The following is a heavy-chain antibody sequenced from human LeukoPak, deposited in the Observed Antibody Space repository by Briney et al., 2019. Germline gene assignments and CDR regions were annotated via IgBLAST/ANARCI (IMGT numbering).Heavy chain of an antibody. CDR1: GFTFSSVS. Sequence: QSGGSLRLSCAASGFTFSSVSMNWVRQAPGKGLEWVSYISSRSSTIYYADSVKGRFTISRDNAKNSLYLQMNSLRDEDTAVYYCARPTNWWGYFDYWGQGTLVTVSS. V-gene: IGHV3-48*02. J-gene: IGHJ4*02. CDR3: ARPTNWWGYFDY. CDR2: ISSRSSTI. D-gene: IGHD2-8*02.